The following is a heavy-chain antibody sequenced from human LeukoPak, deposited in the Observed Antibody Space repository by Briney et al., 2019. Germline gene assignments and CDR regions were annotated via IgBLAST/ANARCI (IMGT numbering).Heavy chain of an antibody. D-gene: IGHD6-6*01. V-gene: IGHV3-48*01. CDR2: ISSSSSTI. CDR1: GFTFSSYS. J-gene: IGHJ3*02. CDR3: ARQVWVSSSFAFDI. Sequence: PGGSLRLSCAASGFTFSSYSMSWVRQAPGKGLEWVSYISSSSSTIYYADSVKGRFTISRDNAKNSLYLQMNSLRAEDTAVYYCARQVWVSSSFAFDIWGQGTMVTVSS.